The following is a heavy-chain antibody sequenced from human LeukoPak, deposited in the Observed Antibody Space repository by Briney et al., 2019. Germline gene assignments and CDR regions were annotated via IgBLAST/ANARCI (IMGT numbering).Heavy chain of an antibody. CDR2: LNGGGDYT. V-gene: IGHV3-23*01. Sequence: PGGSLRLSCEASGFTFSTYAMSWVRQAPGKGLEWVSALNGGGDYTYYAASVKGRFTISRDNSKNTLFLQMSSLRVEDTAVYYCAKGRDTAIFGVAQSDYWGQGTLVTVSS. D-gene: IGHD3-3*01. CDR3: AKGRDTAIFGVAQSDY. J-gene: IGHJ4*02. CDR1: GFTFSTYA.